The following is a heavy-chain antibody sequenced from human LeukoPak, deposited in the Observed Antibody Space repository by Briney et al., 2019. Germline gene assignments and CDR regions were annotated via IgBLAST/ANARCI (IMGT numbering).Heavy chain of an antibody. D-gene: IGHD6-13*01. CDR3: AKRNSAAAGTGWFDP. J-gene: IGHJ5*02. CDR2: ISGSGVST. Sequence: PGGSVRLSCAASGFTFSSYAMSWVRLAPGKALEGVSAISGSGVSTYYADSVKGRFTISRDNSKNTLYLQMNSLRAEDTAVYYCAKRNSAAAGTGWFDPWGQGTLVTVSS. CDR1: GFTFSSYA. V-gene: IGHV3-23*01.